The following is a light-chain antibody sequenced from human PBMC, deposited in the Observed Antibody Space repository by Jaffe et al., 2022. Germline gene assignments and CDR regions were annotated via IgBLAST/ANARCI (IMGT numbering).Light chain of an antibody. CDR1: QGISTA. Sequence: AIQLTQSPSSLSASVGDRVTITCRASQGISTALAWYQQKPGKPPKLLIYDASTLESGVPSSFSGSGSGTDFTLTISSLQPEDFATYYCQQFKSYPITFGQGTRLEI. CDR3: QQFKSYPIT. J-gene: IGKJ5*01. V-gene: IGKV1-13*02. CDR2: DAS.